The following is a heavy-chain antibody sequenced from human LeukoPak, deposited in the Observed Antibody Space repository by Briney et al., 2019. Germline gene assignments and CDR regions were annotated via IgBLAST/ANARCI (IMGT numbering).Heavy chain of an antibody. J-gene: IGHJ3*02. D-gene: IGHD4-17*01. CDR3: ARGLVDDYGDYVGAFDI. CDR1: GGSISSGSYY. Sequence: PSQTLSLTCTVSGGSISSGSYYWSWIRQPAGKGLEWIGRIYTSGSTNYNPSLKSRVTISVDTSKNQFSLKLSSVTAADTAVYYCARGLVDDYGDYVGAFDIWGQGKMVTVSS. V-gene: IGHV4-61*02. CDR2: IYTSGST.